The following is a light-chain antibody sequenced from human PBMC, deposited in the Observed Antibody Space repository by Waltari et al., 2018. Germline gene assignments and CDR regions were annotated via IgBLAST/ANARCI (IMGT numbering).Light chain of an antibody. V-gene: IGKV3-15*01. CDR2: GAS. CDR3: QQYNRWPPT. J-gene: IGKJ3*01. CDR1: QSVNNN. Sequence: EVVMTHSPATLSVSQGARAILSCRASQSVNNNLAWYQRKPGQAPRLLIYGASTRATGIAARFSGSGSGTEFTLTISSLQSEDSAIYFCQQYNRWPPTFGPGTKVDIK.